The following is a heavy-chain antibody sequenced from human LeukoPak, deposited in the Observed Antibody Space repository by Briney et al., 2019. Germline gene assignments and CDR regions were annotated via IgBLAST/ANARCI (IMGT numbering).Heavy chain of an antibody. CDR1: GFTFSSYS. CDR3: ARDWSYYGMDV. CDR2: ISSSSSYI. V-gene: IGHV3-21*01. D-gene: IGHD1-1*01. Sequence: PGGSLRLSCAASGFTFSSYSMNWVRQAPGKGLEWVSSISSSSSYIYYADSVKGRFTISRDNAKNTLYLQMNSLRAENTAVYYCARDWSYYGMDVWGQGTTVTVSS. J-gene: IGHJ6*02.